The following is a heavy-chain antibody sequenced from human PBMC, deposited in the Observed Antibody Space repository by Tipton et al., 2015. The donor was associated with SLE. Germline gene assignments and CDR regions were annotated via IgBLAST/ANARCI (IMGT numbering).Heavy chain of an antibody. CDR1: GFTFSSYC. CDR3: ARDLAGTGASDI. J-gene: IGHJ3*02. D-gene: IGHD1/OR15-1a*01. V-gene: IGHV3-21*03. Sequence: SLRLSCAASGFTFSSYCMNWVRRAPGKGLGWGSSISSSSSYIYYADSVKGRFTISRDNAKNSLYLQMNSLRAEDTAVYYCARDLAGTGASDIWGQGTMVTVSS. CDR2: ISSSSSYI.